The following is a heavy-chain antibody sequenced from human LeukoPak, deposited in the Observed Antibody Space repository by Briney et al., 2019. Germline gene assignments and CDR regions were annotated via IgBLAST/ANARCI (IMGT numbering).Heavy chain of an antibody. CDR3: CTVRRWELLSVCVD. CDR2: IYTSGST. Sequence: SETLSLTCTVSGGSISSYYWSWIRQPAGKGLEWIGRIYTSGSTNYNPSLKSRVTMSVDTSKNQFSLKLSSVTAADTAVYYCCTVRRWELLSVCVDWGQGTLVTVSS. CDR1: GGSISSYY. V-gene: IGHV4-4*07. J-gene: IGHJ4*02. D-gene: IGHD1-26*01.